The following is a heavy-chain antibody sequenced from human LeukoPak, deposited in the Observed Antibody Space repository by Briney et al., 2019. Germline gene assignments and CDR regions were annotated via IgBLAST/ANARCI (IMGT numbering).Heavy chain of an antibody. J-gene: IGHJ3*02. D-gene: IGHD2-2*01. V-gene: IGHV3-21*01. CDR3: ASPMGICSSTSCPYDAFDI. Sequence: IPGGSLRLSCAASGFTFSSYSVNWVRQAPGKGLEWVSSISSSSYIYYADSVKGRFTISRDNAKNSLYLQMNSLRAEDTAVHYCASPMGICSSTSCPYDAFDIWGQGTMVTVSS. CDR1: GFTFSSYS. CDR2: ISSSSYI.